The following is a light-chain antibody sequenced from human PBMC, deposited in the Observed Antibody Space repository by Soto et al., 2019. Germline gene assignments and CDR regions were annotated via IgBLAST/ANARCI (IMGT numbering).Light chain of an antibody. V-gene: IGLV2-23*02. CDR3: CSYAGSSTVV. J-gene: IGLJ2*01. CDR2: DVN. CDR1: SSDVGSYNV. Sequence: QSVLTQPASVSGSPGQSITISCTGTSSDVGSYNVVSWYQQHPGKAPKLMIYDVNKRPSGVSNRFSGSKSGNTASLTISGLQAEDEADYYCCSYAGSSTVVFGGGTKLTVL.